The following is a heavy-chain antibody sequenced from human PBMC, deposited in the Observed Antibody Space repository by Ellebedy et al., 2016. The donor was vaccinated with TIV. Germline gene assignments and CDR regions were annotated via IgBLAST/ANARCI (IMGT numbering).Heavy chain of an antibody. J-gene: IGHJ6*02. CDR2: IYSGGST. D-gene: IGHD2-2*01. Sequence: PGGSLRLSCAASGFTVGNNFMSWVRQAPGKGLEWVSLIYSGGSTDYADSVKGRFTISRDNSKNTLYLQMNSLRAEDTAAYYGARQFHQLTRPFGMDVWGQGTTVTVSS. CDR3: ARQFHQLTRPFGMDV. V-gene: IGHV3-53*01. CDR1: GFTVGNNF.